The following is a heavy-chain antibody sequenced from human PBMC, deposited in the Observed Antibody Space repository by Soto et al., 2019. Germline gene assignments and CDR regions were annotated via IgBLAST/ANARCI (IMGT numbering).Heavy chain of an antibody. CDR1: GASISRGAYY. D-gene: IGHD7-27*01. J-gene: IGHJ5*02. CDR2: IYYSGSA. CDR3: ARGVLANWGPENWFDP. Sequence: SETLSLTCSVSGASISRGAYYWSWIRQHPGKGLEWIGNIYYSGSAYYNPSLKSRVAISVDTSQNQFSLRLSSVTAADTAVYYCARGVLANWGPENWFDPWGQGTLVTVSS. V-gene: IGHV4-31*03.